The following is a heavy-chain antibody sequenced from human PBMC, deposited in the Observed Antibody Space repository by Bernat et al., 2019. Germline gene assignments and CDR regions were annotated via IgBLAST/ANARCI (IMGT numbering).Heavy chain of an antibody. CDR2: IYYSGST. Sequence: QLQLQESGPGLVKPSETLSLTCTVSGGSISSSSYYWGWIRQPPGKGLEWIGSIYYSGSTYYNPSLKSRVTISVDTSKNQFSLKLSSVTAADTAVYYCARLGVLGYCSSISCPLDYWGQGTLVTVSS. V-gene: IGHV4-39*01. CDR1: GGSISSSSYY. CDR3: ARLGVLGYCSSISCPLDY. J-gene: IGHJ4*02. D-gene: IGHD2-2*01.